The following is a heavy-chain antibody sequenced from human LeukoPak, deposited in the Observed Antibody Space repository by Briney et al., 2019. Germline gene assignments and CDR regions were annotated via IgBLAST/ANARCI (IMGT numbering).Heavy chain of an antibody. Sequence: SGPTLVKPTQTLTLTFTFSGFSLSTSGVGVGWIRQPPGKALEWLALIYWDDDKRYSPSLTSRLTITKDTSKNQVVLTMTNMDPVDTATYYCAHRLNSPRLRHDNWFDPWGQGTLVTVSS. D-gene: IGHD5-12*01. V-gene: IGHV2-5*02. J-gene: IGHJ5*02. CDR1: GFSLSTSGVG. CDR3: AHRLNSPRLRHDNWFDP. CDR2: IYWDDDK.